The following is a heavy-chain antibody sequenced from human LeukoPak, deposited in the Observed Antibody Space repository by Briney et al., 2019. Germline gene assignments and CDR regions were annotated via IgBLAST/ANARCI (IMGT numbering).Heavy chain of an antibody. CDR1: GFTFSNNW. CDR2: IRQDGGEI. CDR3: ARDVGRGWFDY. V-gene: IGHV3-7*01. Sequence: GGSLRLSCEASGFTFSNNWMTWARQASGKGPEWVANIRQDGGEIDYLDSVRGRFTISRDNAKNSLYLQMNSLRAEDTAVYYCARDVGRGWFDYWGQGTLVTVSS. J-gene: IGHJ4*02. D-gene: IGHD6-19*01.